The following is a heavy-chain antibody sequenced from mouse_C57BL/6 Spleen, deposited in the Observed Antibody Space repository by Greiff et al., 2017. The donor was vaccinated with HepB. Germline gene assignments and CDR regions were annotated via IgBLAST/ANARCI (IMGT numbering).Heavy chain of an antibody. CDR3: ARRGDDYDLYAMDY. D-gene: IGHD2-4*01. J-gene: IGHJ4*01. V-gene: IGHV5-6*01. CDR2: ISSGGSYT. Sequence: EVQLVESGGDLVKPGGSLKLSCAASGFTFSSYGMSWVRQTPDKRLEWVATISSGGSYTYYPDSVKGRFTISRYNAKNTLYLQMSSLKSEDTAMYYCARRGDDYDLYAMDYWGQGTSVTVSS. CDR1: GFTFSSYG.